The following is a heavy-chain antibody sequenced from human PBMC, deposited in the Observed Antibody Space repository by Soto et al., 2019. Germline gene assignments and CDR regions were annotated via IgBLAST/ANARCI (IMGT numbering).Heavy chain of an antibody. D-gene: IGHD3-16*01. CDR3: ARRGSLGAFDI. CDR1: GGSISSGDYY. Sequence: SETLSPTCPVSGGSISSGDYYWSWIRQPAGKGLEWIGYIYYSGSTYYNPSLKSRVTISVDTSKNQFSLKLSSVAAAGTAVYYCARRGSLGAFDIWGQGTMVTVSS. V-gene: IGHV4-30-4*01. CDR2: IYYSGST. J-gene: IGHJ3*02.